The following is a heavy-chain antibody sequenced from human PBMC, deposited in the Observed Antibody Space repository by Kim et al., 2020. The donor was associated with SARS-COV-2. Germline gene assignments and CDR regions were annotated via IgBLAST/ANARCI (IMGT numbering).Heavy chain of an antibody. CDR3: TTVFDF. CDR1: GFIFSNYW. J-gene: IGHJ4*02. V-gene: IGHV3-74*01. CDR2: INGDGSGT. Sequence: GGSLRLSCAGSGFIFSNYWMHWVRQVPGKGLVWVSRINGDGSGTSYADSVKGRFTISRDNAKNTLYLQMSSLRAEDTALYYCTTVFDFWGPGTLVTVSS.